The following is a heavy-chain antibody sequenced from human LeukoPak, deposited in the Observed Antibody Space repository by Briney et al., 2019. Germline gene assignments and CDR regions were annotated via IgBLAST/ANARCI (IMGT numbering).Heavy chain of an antibody. CDR1: GASIASGEFY. CDR3: ARAGDSSGYYSFSFDY. V-gene: IGHV4-30-4*01. J-gene: IGHJ4*02. CDR2: IYYSGST. Sequence: PSETLSLTCTVSGASIASGEFYCSWIRQPPGKGLEWIGYIYYSGSTYYNPSLKSRVTISVDTSKNQFSLKLSSVTAADTAVYYCARAGDSSGYYSFSFDYWGQGTLVTVSS. D-gene: IGHD3-22*01.